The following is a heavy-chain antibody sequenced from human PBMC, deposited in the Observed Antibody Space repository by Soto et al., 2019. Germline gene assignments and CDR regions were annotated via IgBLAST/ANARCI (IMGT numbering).Heavy chain of an antibody. CDR1: GGPVSSNY. Sequence: GGSLRLSCAASGGPVSSNYMSWVRQAPGKGLEWVSVIYSGGSTYYADSVKGRFTISRDNSKNTLYLQMNSLRAEDTAVYYCASLLLRYFDYWGQGTLVTVSS. J-gene: IGHJ4*02. CDR2: IYSGGST. CDR3: ASLLLRYFDY. V-gene: IGHV3-66*01. D-gene: IGHD3-9*01.